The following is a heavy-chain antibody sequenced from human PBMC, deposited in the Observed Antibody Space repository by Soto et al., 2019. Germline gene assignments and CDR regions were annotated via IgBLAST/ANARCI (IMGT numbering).Heavy chain of an antibody. CDR3: ARDGLTDDFRSGGYWFDP. V-gene: IGHV1-58*01. D-gene: IGHD3-3*01. Sequence: SVKVACKASRFTFTSSAVQWVRQARGQRLEWIGWIVVGSGNTNYAQKFQERVTITRDMSTSTAYMELSSLRLEDKGVYYCARDGLTDDFRSGGYWFDPWGQGTQVTVS. CDR2: IVVGSGNT. CDR1: RFTFTSSA. J-gene: IGHJ5*02.